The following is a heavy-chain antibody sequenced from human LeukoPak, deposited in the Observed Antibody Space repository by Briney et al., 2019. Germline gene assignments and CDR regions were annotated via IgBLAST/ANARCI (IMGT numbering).Heavy chain of an antibody. J-gene: IGHJ3*01. CDR1: GGSISNSNYY. Sequence: PSETLSLNCTVSGGSISNSNYYWGWIRQPPGKGLEWIATIYYSVSTYYNPSLKSRVTTSVDTSKNQFSLKLSSVTAADTAVYYCATIWFYYDSSGYSISSQAFDVWGQGTMVTVSS. D-gene: IGHD3-22*01. CDR3: ATIWFYYDSSGYSISSQAFDV. V-gene: IGHV4-39*01. CDR2: IYYSVST.